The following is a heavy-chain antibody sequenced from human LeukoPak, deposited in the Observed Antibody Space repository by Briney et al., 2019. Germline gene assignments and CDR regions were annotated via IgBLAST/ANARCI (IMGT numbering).Heavy chain of an antibody. J-gene: IGHJ5*02. CDR2: IYSPGNT. Sequence: SESLSLSCAVSGGSLSISTYDWGWLRQPPGKGLEGIERIYSPGNTYYQPTLKSRATISVDTTKSKFSLKLRSVTAADTAVYYCAREAPAVTYWFDPWGRGTLVTVSS. V-gene: IGHV4-39*02. D-gene: IGHD4-17*01. CDR1: GGSLSISTYD. CDR3: AREAPAVTYWFDP.